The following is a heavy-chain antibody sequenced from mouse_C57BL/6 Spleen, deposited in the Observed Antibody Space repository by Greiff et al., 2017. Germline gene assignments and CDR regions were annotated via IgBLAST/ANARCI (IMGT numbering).Heavy chain of an antibody. Sequence: EVKVEESGGGLVKPGGSLKLSCAASGFTFSSYAMSWVRQTPEKRLEWVATISDGGSYTYYPDNVKGRFTFSRDNAKNNLYLQMSHLKSEDTAMYNCESDNGSSDYAMDYWGQGASVTVAS. CDR2: ISDGGSYT. D-gene: IGHD1-1*01. V-gene: IGHV5-4*03. CDR3: ESDNGSSDYAMDY. CDR1: GFTFSSYA. J-gene: IGHJ4*01.